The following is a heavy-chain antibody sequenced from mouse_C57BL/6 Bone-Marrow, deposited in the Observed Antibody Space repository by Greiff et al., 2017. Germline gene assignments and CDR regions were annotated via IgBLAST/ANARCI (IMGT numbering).Heavy chain of an antibody. CDR1: GYTFTEYT. CDR3: ARHEEGLRLRGYAMDY. J-gene: IGHJ4*01. Sequence: QVQLKQSGAELVKPGASVKLSCKASGYTFTEYTIHWVKQRSGQGLEWIGWFYPGSGSIKYNEKFKDKATLTADNSSSTVYMELSRLTSEDSAVYFCARHEEGLRLRGYAMDYWGQGTSVTVSS. V-gene: IGHV1-62-2*01. D-gene: IGHD3-2*02. CDR2: FYPGSGSI.